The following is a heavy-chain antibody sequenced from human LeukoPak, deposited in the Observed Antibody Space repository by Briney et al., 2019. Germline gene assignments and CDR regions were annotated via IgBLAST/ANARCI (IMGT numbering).Heavy chain of an antibody. CDR2: ISGSGGST. CDR1: GFTFSSYA. Sequence: RGSLRLSCAASGFTFSSYAMSWVRQAPGKGLEWVSAISGSGGSTYYADSVKGRFTISRDNSKNTLYLQMNSLRAEDTAVYYCAKDATVLLWFGELLSDYWGQGTLVTVSS. CDR3: AKDATVLLWFGELLSDY. D-gene: IGHD3-10*01. V-gene: IGHV3-23*01. J-gene: IGHJ4*02.